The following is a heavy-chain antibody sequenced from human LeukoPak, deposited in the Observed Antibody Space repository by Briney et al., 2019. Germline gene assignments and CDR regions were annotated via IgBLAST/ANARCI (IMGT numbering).Heavy chain of an antibody. J-gene: IGHJ4*02. CDR2: IYYSGST. CDR1: GGSISSSSYY. D-gene: IGHD1-26*01. V-gene: IGHV4-39*01. Sequence: PSETLSLTCTVSGGSISSSSYYWGWIRQPPGKGLERIGSIYYSGSTYYNPSLKSRVTISVDTSKNQFSLKLSSVTAADTAVYYCATPGGGYSGSYYAIDYWGQGTLVTVSS. CDR3: ATPGGGYSGSYYAIDY.